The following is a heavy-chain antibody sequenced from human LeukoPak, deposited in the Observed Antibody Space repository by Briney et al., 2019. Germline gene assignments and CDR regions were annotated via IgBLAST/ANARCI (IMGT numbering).Heavy chain of an antibody. CDR1: GGSISSYY. D-gene: IGHD3-16*01. V-gene: IGHV4-59*01. CDR2: IYYSGST. Sequence: SDTLSLTCTVSGGSISSYYWSWIRQPPGKGLEWIGYIYYSGSTNYNPSLKSRVTISVDTSKNQFSLKLSSVTAADTAMYYCARDGNSVGEGFDYWGQGTLVTVSS. CDR3: ARDGNSVGEGFDY. J-gene: IGHJ4*02.